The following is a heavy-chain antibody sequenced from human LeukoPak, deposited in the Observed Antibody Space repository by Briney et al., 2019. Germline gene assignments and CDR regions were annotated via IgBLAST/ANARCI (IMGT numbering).Heavy chain of an antibody. D-gene: IGHD2-2*01. CDR1: GFTFSSYA. CDR3: AKDGAGSQSYCSSTSCYVDY. Sequence: GGSLRLSCAASGFTFSSYAMSWVRQAPGKGLELVSAISGSGGSTYYADSVKGRFTISRDNSKNTLYLQMNSLRAEDTAVYYCAKDGAGSQSYCSSTSCYVDYWGQGTLVTVSS. V-gene: IGHV3-23*01. J-gene: IGHJ4*02. CDR2: ISGSGGST.